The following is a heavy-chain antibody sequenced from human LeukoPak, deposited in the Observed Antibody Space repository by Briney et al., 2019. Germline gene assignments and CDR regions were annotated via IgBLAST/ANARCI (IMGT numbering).Heavy chain of an antibody. CDR1: GDSLSGHY. Sequence: SETLSLTCTVSGDSLSGHYWSWIPHPPGKRLEWIGYVSYTGRTKYNPSLQSRVTISIDTSKSQFSLRLTSVTSADTAVYSCARLLDNDISGDPDTFDVWGQGTTVIVSS. D-gene: IGHD3-22*01. CDR2: VSYTGRT. CDR3: ARLLDNDISGDPDTFDV. J-gene: IGHJ3*01. V-gene: IGHV4-59*11.